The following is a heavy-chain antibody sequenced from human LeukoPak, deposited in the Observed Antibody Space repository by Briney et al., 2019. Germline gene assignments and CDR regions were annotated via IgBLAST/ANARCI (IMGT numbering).Heavy chain of an antibody. V-gene: IGHV3-23*01. J-gene: IGHJ4*02. CDR2: SSGSGGST. CDR3: AKGGDFWTGYPDH. Sequence: GGSLRLSCAVSGFTFSSYAMTWVRQAPGKGLEWVSSSSGSGGSTYYADSMKGRFTISRHNSKNMVYLQMNSLRAEDTAVYYCAKGGDFWTGYPDHWGRGTLAIVSS. D-gene: IGHD3/OR15-3a*01. CDR1: GFTFSSYA.